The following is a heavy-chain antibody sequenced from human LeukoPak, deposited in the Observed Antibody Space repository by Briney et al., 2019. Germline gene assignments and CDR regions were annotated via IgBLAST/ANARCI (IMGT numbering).Heavy chain of an antibody. Sequence: SETLSLTCAVSGGSISRSNWWSWVRQPPGKGLEWIGEIYHSGSTNYNPSLQSRVILSVDKSKNQFSLKLSSVTAADTAVYYCARVVEMATINWFDPWGQGTLVTVSS. CDR3: ARVVEMATINWFDP. CDR2: IYHSGST. J-gene: IGHJ5*02. CDR1: GGSISRSNW. D-gene: IGHD5-24*01. V-gene: IGHV4-4*02.